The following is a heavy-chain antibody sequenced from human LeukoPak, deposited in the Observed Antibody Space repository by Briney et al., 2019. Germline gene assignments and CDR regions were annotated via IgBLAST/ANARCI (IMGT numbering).Heavy chain of an antibody. V-gene: IGHV1-69*01. CDR1: GGTFSSYA. J-gene: IGHJ4*02. CDR3: ARAGSYYGGDPDC. D-gene: IGHD1-26*01. CDR2: IIPIFGTA. Sequence: SVKVSCKASGGTFSSYAISWVRQAPGQGLEWMGGIIPIFGTANYAQKFQGRVTITADESTSTAYMELSSLRSEDTAVYYCARAGSYYGGDPDCWGQGTLVTVSS.